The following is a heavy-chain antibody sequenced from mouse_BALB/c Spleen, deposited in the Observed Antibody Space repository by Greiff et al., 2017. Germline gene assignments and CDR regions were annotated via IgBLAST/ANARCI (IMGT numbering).Heavy chain of an antibody. J-gene: IGHJ3*01. CDR3: TRIYDGYPFAY. CDR2: IRLKSNNYAT. CDR1: GFTFSNYW. V-gene: IGHV6-6*02. D-gene: IGHD2-3*01. Sequence: EVKLVESGGGLVQPGGSMKLSCVASGFTFSNYWMNWVRQSPEKGLEWVAEIRLKSNNYATHYAESVKGRFTISRDDSKSSVYLQMNNLRAEDTGIYYCTRIYDGYPFAYWGQGTLVTVSA.